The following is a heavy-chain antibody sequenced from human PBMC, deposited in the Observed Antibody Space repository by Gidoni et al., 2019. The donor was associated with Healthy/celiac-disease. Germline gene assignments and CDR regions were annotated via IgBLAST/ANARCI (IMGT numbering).Heavy chain of an antibody. CDR2: IYYSGST. Sequence: QLQLQESGPGLVKPSETLSLTCTVSGGSISSSRYYWGWIRQPPGKGLDGIGSIYYSGSTYYNPSLKSRVTISVDTSKNQFSMKLSSVTAADTAVYYWARQSIYGDDLDYWGQGTLVTVSS. CDR1: GGSISSSRYY. D-gene: IGHD4-17*01. V-gene: IGHV4-39*01. CDR3: ARQSIYGDDLDY. J-gene: IGHJ4*02.